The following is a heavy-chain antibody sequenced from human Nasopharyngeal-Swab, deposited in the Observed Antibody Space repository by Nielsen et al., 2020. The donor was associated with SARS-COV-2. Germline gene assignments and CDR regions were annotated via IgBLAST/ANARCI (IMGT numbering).Heavy chain of an antibody. Sequence: ASAKVFCKASGYTFTSYYMHWLRQAPGQGLEWMGIINPSGGSTSYAQKFQGRVTMTRDTSTSTAYMELSSLRSEDTAVYYCARDRDSSGWFDYWGQGTLVTVSS. CDR2: INPSGGST. J-gene: IGHJ4*02. CDR1: GYTFTSYY. CDR3: ARDRDSSGWFDY. D-gene: IGHD6-19*01. V-gene: IGHV1-46*01.